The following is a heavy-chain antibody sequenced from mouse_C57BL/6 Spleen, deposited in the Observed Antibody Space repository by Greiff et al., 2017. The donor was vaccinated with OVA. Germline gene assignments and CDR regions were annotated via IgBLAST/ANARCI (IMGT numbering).Heavy chain of an antibody. V-gene: IGHV1-26*01. CDR3: ARMTPSDY. Sequence: EVQLQQSGPELVKPGASVKISCKASGYTFTDYYMNWVKQSHGKSLEWIGDINPNNGGTSYNQKFKGKATLTVDKSSSTAYMELRSLTSEDSAVYYCARMTPSDYWGQGTTLTVSS. J-gene: IGHJ2*01. CDR2: INPNNGGT. CDR1: GYTFTDYY.